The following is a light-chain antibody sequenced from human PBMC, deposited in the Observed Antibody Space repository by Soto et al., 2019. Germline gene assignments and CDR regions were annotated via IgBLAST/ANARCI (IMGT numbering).Light chain of an antibody. CDR2: AAS. J-gene: IGKJ2*03. V-gene: IGKV1-39*01. CDR1: QSISSY. Sequence: DIQMTQSPSSLSASVGDRVTITCRASQSISSYLNWYQQKPGKAPKLLIYAASSLQSGVPSRFSGSGSGTDFTLTISSLQPEDFVTYYCQQSYSTPCFGQGTKLEIK. CDR3: QQSYSTPC.